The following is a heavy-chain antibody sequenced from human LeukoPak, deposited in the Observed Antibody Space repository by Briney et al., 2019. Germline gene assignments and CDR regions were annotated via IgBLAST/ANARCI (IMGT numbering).Heavy chain of an antibody. CDR2: IYTSGST. CDR1: GGSISSGSYY. V-gene: IGHV4-61*02. Sequence: SQTLSLTCTVSGGSISSGSYYWSWIRQPAGKGLEWIGRIYTSGSTNYNPSLKSRVTISVDTSKNQFSLKLSSVTAADTAVYYCARAEWELRGPGFDPWGQGTLVTVSS. CDR3: ARAEWELRGPGFDP. D-gene: IGHD1-26*01. J-gene: IGHJ5*02.